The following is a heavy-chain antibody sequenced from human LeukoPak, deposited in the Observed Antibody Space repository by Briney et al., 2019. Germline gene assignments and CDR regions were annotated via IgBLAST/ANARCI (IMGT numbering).Heavy chain of an antibody. J-gene: IGHJ4*02. CDR1: GGSFCGYY. CDR3: ARGRSNGWFY. V-gene: IGHV4-34*01. CDR2: INHSGST. Sequence: PSETQSLTCAVYGGSFCGYYWSWIRQPPGKGLEWIGEINHSGSTNYNPSLKSRVTISVDTSKNQFSLKLSSVTAADTAVYYCARGRSNGWFYWGQGTLVTVSS. D-gene: IGHD2-8*01.